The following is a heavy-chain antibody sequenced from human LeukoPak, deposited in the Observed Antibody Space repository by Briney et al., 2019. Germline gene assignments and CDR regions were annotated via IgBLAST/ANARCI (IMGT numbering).Heavy chain of an antibody. Sequence: PGGSLRLSCAASGFNFRGYAMGWVRQAPGKGLEWVSGISTSGDDTYYPDSVKGRFTISRDNSKNTLYLQMNSLRVEDTAVYYCAKDLLVRGTIIHTPGYFDLWGRGTLVTVSS. CDR1: GFNFRGYA. CDR3: AKDLLVRGTIIHTPGYFDL. CDR2: ISTSGDDT. D-gene: IGHD3-10*01. V-gene: IGHV3-23*01. J-gene: IGHJ2*01.